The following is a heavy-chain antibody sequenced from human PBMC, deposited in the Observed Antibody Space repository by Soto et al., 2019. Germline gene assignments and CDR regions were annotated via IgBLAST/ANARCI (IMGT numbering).Heavy chain of an antibody. CDR3: ANGYSYYYYYYGMDV. Sequence: PGGSLRLSCAASGFTFSSYGMHWVRQAPGKGLEWVAVISYDGSNKYYADSVKGRFTISRDNSKNTLYLQMNSLRAEDTAVYYCANGYSYYYYYYGMDVWGQGTTVTVSS. CDR2: ISYDGSNK. V-gene: IGHV3-30*18. D-gene: IGHD3-22*01. J-gene: IGHJ6*02. CDR1: GFTFSSYG.